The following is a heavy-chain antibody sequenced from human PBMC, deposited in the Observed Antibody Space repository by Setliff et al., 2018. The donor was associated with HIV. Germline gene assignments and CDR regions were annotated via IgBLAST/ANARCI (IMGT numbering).Heavy chain of an antibody. CDR2: IDPYNGRT. V-gene: IGHV1-18*01. CDR1: GYMFIAYG. Sequence: ASVKVSCKTSGYMFIAYGMSWVRRAPGQGLEWMGWIDPYNGRTEYAQEFQGRVSLTIDTSTSTAYMELSSLRSEDTAMYYCARDRHHYDSSGFDAFDLWGQGTMVTVSS. D-gene: IGHD3-22*01. J-gene: IGHJ3*01. CDR3: ARDRHHYDSSGFDAFDL.